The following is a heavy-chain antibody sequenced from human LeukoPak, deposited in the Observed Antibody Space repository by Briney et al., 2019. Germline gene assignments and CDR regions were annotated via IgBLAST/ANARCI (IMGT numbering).Heavy chain of an antibody. J-gene: IGHJ3*02. CDR3: ARATAAAGTGAFDI. CDR1: GYTFTGYY. CDR2: INPNSGGT. Sequence: ASVKVSCKASGYTFTGYYMHWVRQAPGQGLEWMGWINPNSGGTNYAQKFQGRVTMTRDTSISTAYMELSRLRSDDTAVYYCARATAAAGTGAFDIWGQGTMVTVSS. D-gene: IGHD6-13*01. V-gene: IGHV1-2*02.